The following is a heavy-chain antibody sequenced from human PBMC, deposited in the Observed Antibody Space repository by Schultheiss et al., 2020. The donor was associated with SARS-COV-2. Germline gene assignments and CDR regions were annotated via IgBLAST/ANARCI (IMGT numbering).Heavy chain of an antibody. CDR3: ARDRIAVAGTGHAGFDY. J-gene: IGHJ4*02. CDR2: MNPNSGNT. V-gene: IGHV1-8*01. CDR1: GYTFTSYD. D-gene: IGHD6-19*01. Sequence: ASVKVSCKASGYTFTSYDINWVRQATGQGLEWMGWMNPNSGNTGYAQKFQGRVTMTRNTSISTAYMELSSLRSEDTAVYYCARDRIAVAGTGHAGFDYWGQGTLVTVSS.